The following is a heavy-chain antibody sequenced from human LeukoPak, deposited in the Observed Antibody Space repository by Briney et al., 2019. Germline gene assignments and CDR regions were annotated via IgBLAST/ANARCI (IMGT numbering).Heavy chain of an antibody. CDR3: AKDRDILTGLPDL. V-gene: IGHV3-23*01. CDR2: ISGSGGST. CDR1: GSSISTGGYY. D-gene: IGHD3-9*01. Sequence: LSLTCTVSGSSISTGGYYWSWVRQAPGKGLEWVSAISGSGGSTYYADSVKGRFTISRDNSKNTLYLQMNSLRAEDTAVYYCAKDRDILTGLPDLWGQGTLVTVSS. J-gene: IGHJ4*02.